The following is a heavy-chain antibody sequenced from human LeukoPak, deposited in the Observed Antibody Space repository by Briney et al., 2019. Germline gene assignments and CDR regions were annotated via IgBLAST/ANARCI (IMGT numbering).Heavy chain of an antibody. Sequence: SETLSLTCTVSGGSISSGGYCWSWIRQHPGKGLEWIGYIYYSGSTYYNPSLKSRVTISVDTSKNQFSLKLSSVTAADTAVYYCARGSRWLQLNYWGQGTLVTVSS. V-gene: IGHV4-31*03. CDR2: IYYSGST. CDR1: GGSISSGGYC. CDR3: ARGSRWLQLNY. J-gene: IGHJ4*02. D-gene: IGHD5-12*01.